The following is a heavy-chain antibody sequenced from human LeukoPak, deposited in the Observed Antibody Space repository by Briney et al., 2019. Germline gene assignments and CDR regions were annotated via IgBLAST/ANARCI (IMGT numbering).Heavy chain of an antibody. CDR1: GYTFTRYY. J-gene: IGHJ3*02. CDR2: INPNSGGT. Sequence: ASVKVSCKASGYTFTRYYMHWVRQAPGQGLEWRGRINPNSGGTNYAQKLQGRVTMTTETSIRTDYMELSRLRADDTAVYYCASHSSGGAFDIWGQGTMVTVSS. V-gene: IGHV1-2*06. CDR3: ASHSSGGAFDI. D-gene: IGHD6-25*01.